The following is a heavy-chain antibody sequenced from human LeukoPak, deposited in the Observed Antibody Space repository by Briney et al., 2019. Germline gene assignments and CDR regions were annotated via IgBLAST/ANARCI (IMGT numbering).Heavy chain of an antibody. V-gene: IGHV4-59*01. CDR1: GGSISSYY. CDR2: IYYSGST. CDR3: ARAQDHELGKFDY. D-gene: IGHD7-27*01. J-gene: IGHJ4*02. Sequence: SETLSLTCTVSGGSISSYYWSWIRQPPGKGLEWIGYIYYSGSTNYNPSLKSRATISVDTSKNQFSLKLSSVTAADTAVYYCARAQDHELGKFDYWGQGTLVTVSS.